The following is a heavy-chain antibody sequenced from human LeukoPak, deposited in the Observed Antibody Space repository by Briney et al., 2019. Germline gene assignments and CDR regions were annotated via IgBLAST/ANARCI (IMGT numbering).Heavy chain of an antibody. Sequence: PGKSLRLSCTGSGFTFSDYAMSWVRQAPGKGLEWVAGISDSGGRTNYADSVKGRFTISRDNSKNTLYLQMNSLRAEDTAVYFCAKRGVVIRVILVGFHKEAYYFDSWGKGTTVTVSS. J-gene: IGHJ6*03. CDR1: GFTFSDYA. CDR2: ISDSGGRT. V-gene: IGHV3-23*01. CDR3: AKRGVVIRVILVGFHKEAYYFDS. D-gene: IGHD3-22*01.